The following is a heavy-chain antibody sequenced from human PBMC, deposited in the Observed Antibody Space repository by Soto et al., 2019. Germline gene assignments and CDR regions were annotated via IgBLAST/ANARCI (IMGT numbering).Heavy chain of an antibody. D-gene: IGHD6-19*01. Sequence: QLQLQESGSGLVKPSQTLSLACAVSGGSISSGGYSWSWIRQPPGKGLEWIGYISHSGSTYYNPSLKSRVTGSVARAKNQFSLKLSAVTAADTAVYYWARGGLLPDYWGQGTLVTVSS. CDR2: ISHSGST. J-gene: IGHJ4*02. V-gene: IGHV4-30-2*01. CDR1: GGSISSGGYS. CDR3: ARGGLLPDY.